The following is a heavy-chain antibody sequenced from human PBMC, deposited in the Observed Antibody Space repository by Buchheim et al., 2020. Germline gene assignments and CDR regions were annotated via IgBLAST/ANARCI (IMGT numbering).Heavy chain of an antibody. Sequence: QLQESGSGVVKPSQTLSRTCAVSGGSITTNDYSWSWIRQPPGKGLEWIGYIYHSGSTQYNPSLKSRITISVDRSKNQFSLKVNSVTAADTAVYYCARAPWHYNWGTYRYYFDSWGQGTL. CDR2: IYHSGST. CDR3: ARAPWHYNWGTYRYYFDS. CDR1: GGSITTNDYS. D-gene: IGHD3-16*02. V-gene: IGHV4-30-2*01. J-gene: IGHJ4*02.